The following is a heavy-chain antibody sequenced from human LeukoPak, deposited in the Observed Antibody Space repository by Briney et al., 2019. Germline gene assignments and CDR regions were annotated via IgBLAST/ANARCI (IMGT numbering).Heavy chain of an antibody. V-gene: IGHV1-69*06. CDR1: GGTFSSYA. J-gene: IGHJ2*01. Sequence: SVKVSCKASGGTFSSYAISWVRQAPGQGLEWMGGIIPIFGTANYAQKFQGGVTITAVKSTSTAYMELGSLRSEDTAVYYCVLGNIYWYFDLWGRGTLVTVSS. CDR3: VLGNIYWYFDL. D-gene: IGHD2/OR15-2a*01. CDR2: IIPIFGTA.